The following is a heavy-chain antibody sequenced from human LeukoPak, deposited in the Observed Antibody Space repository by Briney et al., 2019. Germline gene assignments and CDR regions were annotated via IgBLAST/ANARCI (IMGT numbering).Heavy chain of an antibody. D-gene: IGHD5-18*01. CDR3: ARAHKSNSYGPLGY. V-gene: IGHV3-21*01. J-gene: IGHJ4*02. CDR1: GFTFSSYS. Sequence: KPGGSLRLSCAASGFTFSSYSMNWVRQAPGKGLEWVSSISSSSSYIYYADSVKGRFTISRDNAKNSLYLQMNSLRAEDTAVYYCARAHKSNSYGPLGYWGQGTLVTVSS. CDR2: ISSSSSYI.